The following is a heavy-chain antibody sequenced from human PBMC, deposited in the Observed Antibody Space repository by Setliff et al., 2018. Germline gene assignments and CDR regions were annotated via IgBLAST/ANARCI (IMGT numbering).Heavy chain of an antibody. V-gene: IGHV3-66*01. CDR2: TYRDGST. CDR1: GFTVNTNY. J-gene: IGHJ4*02. D-gene: IGHD2-8*01. Sequence: PVGSLRLSCAASGFTVNTNYMTWVRQAPGKGLEWVSITYRDGSTYYAESVKGRFTLSRDSTKNTLSLQMNSLRVEDTAFYYCGTNSDSMHYIDFWGQGTLVTVSS. CDR3: GTNSDSMHYIDF.